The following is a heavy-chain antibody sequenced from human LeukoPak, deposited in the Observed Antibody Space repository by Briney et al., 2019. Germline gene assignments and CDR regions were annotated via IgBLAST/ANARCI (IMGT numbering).Heavy chain of an antibody. Sequence: SETLSLTCTVSGGSISSSSYYWGWIRQPPGKGLEWIGSIYYSGSTYYNPSLKSRVTISVDTSKNQFSLKLSSVTAADTAVYYCASGYSILGRWFDPWGQGTLVTVSS. D-gene: IGHD6-13*01. CDR2: IYYSGST. CDR3: ASGYSILGRWFDP. V-gene: IGHV4-39*07. J-gene: IGHJ5*02. CDR1: GGSISSSSYY.